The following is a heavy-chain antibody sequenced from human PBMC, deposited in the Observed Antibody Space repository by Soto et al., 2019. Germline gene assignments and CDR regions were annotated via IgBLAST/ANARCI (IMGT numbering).Heavy chain of an antibody. Sequence: SETLSLTCAVYGGSFSGYYWSWIRQPPGKGLEWIGEINHSGSTNYNPSLKSRVTISVDTSKNQFSLKLSSVTAADTAVYYCARITRETGWFDPWGQGTLVTVSS. J-gene: IGHJ5*02. CDR1: GGSFSGYY. V-gene: IGHV4-34*01. D-gene: IGHD3-16*01. CDR3: ARITRETGWFDP. CDR2: INHSGST.